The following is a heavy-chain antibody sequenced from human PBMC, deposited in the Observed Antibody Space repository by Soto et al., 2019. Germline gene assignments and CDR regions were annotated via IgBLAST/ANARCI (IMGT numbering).Heavy chain of an antibody. CDR1: GDSVSSNSVC. V-gene: IGHV6-1*01. Sequence: TLSLTCGISGDSVSSNSVCWNLIRHSPSRGLDWLGRTYYRSKWYSDYGASVRGRININADTSKNQVSLQLDSVTPEDTAVYFCARYTSSWYLDYWGQGTQVTVSS. CDR2: TYYRSKWYS. D-gene: IGHD6-13*01. J-gene: IGHJ4*02. CDR3: ARYTSSWYLDY.